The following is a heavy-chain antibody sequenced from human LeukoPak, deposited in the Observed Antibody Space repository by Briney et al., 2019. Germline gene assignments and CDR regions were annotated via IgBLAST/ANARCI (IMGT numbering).Heavy chain of an antibody. V-gene: IGHV1-18*01. CDR3: AREGTGSVRYPNGFDP. Sequence: ASVKVSCKASGYTFTSYGISWVRQAPGQGLEWMGWISAYNGNTNYAQKLQGRVTMTTDTSTSTAYMELRSLRSDDTAGYYSAREGTGSVRYPNGFDPWGQGTLVTVSS. J-gene: IGHJ5*02. CDR2: ISAYNGNT. CDR1: GYTFTSYG. D-gene: IGHD3-9*01.